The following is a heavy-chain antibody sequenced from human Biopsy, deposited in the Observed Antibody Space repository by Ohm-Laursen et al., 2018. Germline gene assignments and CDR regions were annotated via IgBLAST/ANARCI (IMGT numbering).Heavy chain of an antibody. CDR3: AADADGYYTEFDY. D-gene: IGHD3-3*01. J-gene: IGHJ4*02. Sequence: SVKVSCKASGRPSSNYAFSWARQAPGQGLEWVGRIVPILGHLNYAQRFQGRVSITADKSTTYVYMELSRLTSGDTAVYYCAADADGYYTEFDYWGPGTLVTVSS. CDR2: IVPILGHL. V-gene: IGHV1-69*04. CDR1: GRPSSNYA.